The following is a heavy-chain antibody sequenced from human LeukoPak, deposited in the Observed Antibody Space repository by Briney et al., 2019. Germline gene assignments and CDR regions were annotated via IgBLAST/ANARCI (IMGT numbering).Heavy chain of an antibody. CDR3: ARGIDSGGYQHKGFGP. Sequence: IPSETLSLTCTVSGDSISSGYYWGWIRQPPGKGLEWIGSIYHSGSTYYNPSLKSRVTISVDASKNQFSLRLSSVTAADTAVYYCARGIDSGGYQHKGFGPWGQGTLVTVSS. V-gene: IGHV4-38-2*02. D-gene: IGHD3-22*01. CDR1: GDSISSGYY. CDR2: IYHSGST. J-gene: IGHJ5*02.